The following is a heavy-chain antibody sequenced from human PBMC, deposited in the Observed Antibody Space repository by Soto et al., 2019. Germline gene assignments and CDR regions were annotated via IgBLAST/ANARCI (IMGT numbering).Heavy chain of an antibody. D-gene: IGHD5-12*01. V-gene: IGHV4-59*08. CDR3: ARHHFSPYSAYHFAFDL. CDR2: IYSTGNT. Sequence: SETLSLTCSVSSGSISKYYWTWIRQPPGKGLEWIGFIYSTGNTNYNPSLKSRVTISLDTSKNQFSLRLASVTAADTAAYYGARHHFSPYSAYHFAFDLWGQGAMVTVS. CDR1: SGSISKYY. J-gene: IGHJ3*01.